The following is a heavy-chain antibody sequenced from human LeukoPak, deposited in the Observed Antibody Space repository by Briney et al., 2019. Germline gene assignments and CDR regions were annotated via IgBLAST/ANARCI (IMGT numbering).Heavy chain of an antibody. Sequence: KPSETLSLTCAVYGGSFSGYYWSWIRQPPGKGREWIGEINHSGSTNYNPSLKSRVTISVDTSKNQFSLKLSSVTAADTAVYYCATVYDSSGYYFNYWGQGTLVTVSS. CDR2: INHSGST. D-gene: IGHD3-22*01. J-gene: IGHJ4*02. V-gene: IGHV4-34*01. CDR3: ATVYDSSGYYFNY. CDR1: GGSFSGYY.